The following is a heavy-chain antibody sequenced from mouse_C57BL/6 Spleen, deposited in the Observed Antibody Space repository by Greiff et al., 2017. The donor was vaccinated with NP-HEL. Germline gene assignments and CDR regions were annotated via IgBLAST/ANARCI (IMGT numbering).Heavy chain of an antibody. D-gene: IGHD1-1*01. CDR2: IYPRSGNT. V-gene: IGHV1-81*01. J-gene: IGHJ2*01. CDR1: GYTFTSYG. CDR3: ARSFITTVVASDY. Sequence: VQLQQSGAELARPGASVKLSCKASGYTFTSYGISWVKQRTGQGLEWIGEIYPRSGNTYYNEKFKGKATLTADKSSSTAYMELRSLTSEDSAVYFWARSFITTVVASDYWGQGTTLTVSS.